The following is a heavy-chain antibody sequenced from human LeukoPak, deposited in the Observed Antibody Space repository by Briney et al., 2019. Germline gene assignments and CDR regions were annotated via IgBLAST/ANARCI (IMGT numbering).Heavy chain of an antibody. CDR2: IDWNSASI. CDR1: GFIFDDYA. V-gene: IGHV3-9*03. Sequence: GRSLRLSCVGSGFIFDDYAMHWVRQAPGKGLEWVAGIDWNSASIGYADSVKGRFTISRDNAKNSLYLHMNSLRIDDMALYYCAKVAHNSWLFYSDSWGQGTLVTVSS. J-gene: IGHJ4*02. D-gene: IGHD6-13*01. CDR3: AKVAHNSWLFYSDS.